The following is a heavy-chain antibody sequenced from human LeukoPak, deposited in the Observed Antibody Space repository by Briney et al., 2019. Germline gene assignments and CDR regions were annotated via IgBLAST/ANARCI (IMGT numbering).Heavy chain of an antibody. V-gene: IGHV3-49*04. D-gene: IGHD2-21*02. CDR1: GFTFGDYA. CDR3: AHRGGTAPFDY. CDR2: IRSKAYGGTT. Sequence: GRSLRLSCTASGFTFGDYAMSWVRQAPGKRLEWVGFIRSKAYGGTTEYAASVKGRFTISRDDSKSIAYLQMNSLKTEDTAVYYCAHRGGTAPFDYWGQGTLVTVSS. J-gene: IGHJ4*02.